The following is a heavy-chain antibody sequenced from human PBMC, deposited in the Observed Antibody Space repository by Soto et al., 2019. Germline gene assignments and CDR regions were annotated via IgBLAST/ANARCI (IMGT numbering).Heavy chain of an antibody. Sequence: QVQLQESGPGLVKPSQTLSLTCTVSGGSISSGGYYWSWIRQHPGKGLEWIGYIYYSGSTYYNPSLKSRVTISVDTSKNQFSLKLSSVTAADTAVYYCARVYMVRGVMNAFEIWGQGTMVTVSS. CDR1: GGSISSGGYY. V-gene: IGHV4-31*03. J-gene: IGHJ3*02. CDR2: IYYSGST. CDR3: ARVYMVRGVMNAFEI. D-gene: IGHD3-10*01.